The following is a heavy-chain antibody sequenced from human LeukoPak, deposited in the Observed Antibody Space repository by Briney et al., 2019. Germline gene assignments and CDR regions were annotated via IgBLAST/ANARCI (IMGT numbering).Heavy chain of an antibody. CDR1: GFTFSSYG. Sequence: GGSLRLSCAASGFTFSSYGMHWVRQAPGKGLEWVAVIWYDGSNKYYADSVKGRFAISRDNSKNTLYLQMNSLRAEDTAVYYCAKVPLSSSGWDREYYFDYWGQGTLVTVSS. V-gene: IGHV3-33*06. CDR3: AKVPLSSSGWDREYYFDY. J-gene: IGHJ4*02. CDR2: IWYDGSNK. D-gene: IGHD6-19*01.